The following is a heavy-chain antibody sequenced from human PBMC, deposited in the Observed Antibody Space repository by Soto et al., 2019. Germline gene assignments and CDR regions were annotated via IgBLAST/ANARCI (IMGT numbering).Heavy chain of an antibody. V-gene: IGHV1-69*13. J-gene: IGHJ4*02. CDR2: ITPIYPTT. CDR3: ARIPRYSFPTSDDLDS. Sequence: SVKVSCKASGGTFYTYTFSWVRQAPGQGLEWMGSITPIYPTTNYAEKFQGRLTVTADGSTNTAYMELNSLTSEDTAVYYCARIPRYSFPTSDDLDSRGQGTLVTVSS. CDR1: GGTFYTYT. D-gene: IGHD5-18*01.